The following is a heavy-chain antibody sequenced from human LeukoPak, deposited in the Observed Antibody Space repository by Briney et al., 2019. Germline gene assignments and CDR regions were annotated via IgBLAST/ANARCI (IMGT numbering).Heavy chain of an antibody. Sequence: ASVKVTCKASGDTFTGYYMHWVRQAPGQGLEWMGWINPNSGGTNYAQKFQGRVTMTRDTSISTAYMELSRLRSDDTAVYYCARVRVAEYYDFWSGYKELFDYWGQGTLVTVSS. CDR2: INPNSGGT. V-gene: IGHV1-2*02. CDR1: GDTFTGYY. CDR3: ARVRVAEYYDFWSGYKELFDY. D-gene: IGHD3-3*01. J-gene: IGHJ4*02.